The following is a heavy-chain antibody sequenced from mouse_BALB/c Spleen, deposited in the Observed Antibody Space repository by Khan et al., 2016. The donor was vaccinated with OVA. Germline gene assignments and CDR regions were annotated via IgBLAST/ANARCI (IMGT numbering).Heavy chain of an antibody. D-gene: IGHD1-1*01. Sequence: VQLQQSGAELAKPGASVKMSCKASGYTFINYWILWIKQRPGQGLEWIGYINPSTGYTEYNQNFKDKATLTADISSSTAYMPLSSLTSEDSAVDYCARSGLRWDFDYWGQGTTLTVSS. CDR2: INPSTGYT. V-gene: IGHV1-7*01. CDR1: GYTFINYW. J-gene: IGHJ2*01. CDR3: ARSGLRWDFDY.